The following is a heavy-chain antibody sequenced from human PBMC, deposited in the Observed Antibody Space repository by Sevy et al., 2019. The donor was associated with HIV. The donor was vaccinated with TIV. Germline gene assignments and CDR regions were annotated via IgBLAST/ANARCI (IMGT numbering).Heavy chain of an antibody. CDR1: GFTFSSYG. Sequence: GGSLRLSCAASGFTFSSYGMHWVRQAPGKGLEWVAVISYDGSNKYYADSVKGRFTISRENSKNTLYLQMNSLRAEDTVVYYCAKDTSDYGDYGGTYYSGMAVWGQGTTVTVS. V-gene: IGHV3-30*18. J-gene: IGHJ6*02. CDR3: AKDTSDYGDYGGTYYSGMAV. D-gene: IGHD4-17*01. CDR2: ISYDGSNK.